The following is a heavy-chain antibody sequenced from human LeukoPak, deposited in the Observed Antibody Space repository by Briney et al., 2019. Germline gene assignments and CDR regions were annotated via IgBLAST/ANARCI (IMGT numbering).Heavy chain of an antibody. D-gene: IGHD5-18*01. CDR3: AKDSGYSYGYYFDY. CDR1: GFTFSSYS. Sequence: GGSLRLSCTTSGFTFSSYSMNWVRQAPGKGLEWVAVISYDGSNKYYADSVKGRFTISRDNSKNTLYLQMNSLRAEDTAVYYCAKDSGYSYGYYFDYWGQGTLVTVSS. J-gene: IGHJ4*02. CDR2: ISYDGSNK. V-gene: IGHV3-30*18.